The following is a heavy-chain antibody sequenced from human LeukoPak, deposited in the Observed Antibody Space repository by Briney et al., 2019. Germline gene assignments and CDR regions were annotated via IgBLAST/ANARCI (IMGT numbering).Heavy chain of an antibody. J-gene: IGHJ6*02. CDR1: GFTFSSYA. V-gene: IGHV3-23*01. CDR3: AKDLGGKPYYYYGMDV. CDR2: IGGGGGGT. Sequence: PGGSLRLSCAASGFTFSSYAMTWVRQAPGKGLEWVSAIGGGGGGTFYADSVKGRFTISRDNSKNTLYLQMNSLRAEDTAVYYCAKDLGGKPYYYYGMDVWGQGTTVTVSS.